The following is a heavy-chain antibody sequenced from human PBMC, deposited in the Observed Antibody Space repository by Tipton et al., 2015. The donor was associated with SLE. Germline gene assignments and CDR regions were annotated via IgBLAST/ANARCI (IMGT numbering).Heavy chain of an antibody. J-gene: IGHJ3*02. CDR1: GFTFSSYG. Sequence: RSLRLSCAASGFTFSSYGMHWVRQAPGKGLEWEAVISYDGSNKYYADSVKGRFTISRDNSKNTLYLQMNSLRAEDTAVYYCANGRAVGSPDAFDIWGQGTMVTVSS. D-gene: IGHD6-19*01. CDR3: ANGRAVGSPDAFDI. V-gene: IGHV3-30*18. CDR2: ISYDGSNK.